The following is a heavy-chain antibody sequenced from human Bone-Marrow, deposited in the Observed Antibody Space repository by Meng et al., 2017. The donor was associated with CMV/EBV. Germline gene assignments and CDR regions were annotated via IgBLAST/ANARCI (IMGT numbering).Heavy chain of an antibody. CDR2: IRKKANRYTT. CDR1: GFVFSDFY. V-gene: IGHV3-72*01. Sequence: GESLKISCVASGFVFSDFYMDWVRQAPGKGLEWVGCIRKKANRYTTEYAASVKGRFIISRDDSKNTLYLQMNSLRAEDTAVYYCARGRGGLYYYYYGMDVWGQGTTVTVSS. D-gene: IGHD3-16*01. CDR3: ARGRGGLYYYYYGMDV. J-gene: IGHJ6*02.